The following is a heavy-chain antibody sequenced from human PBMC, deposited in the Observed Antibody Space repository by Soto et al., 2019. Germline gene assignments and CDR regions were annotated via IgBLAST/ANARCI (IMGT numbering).Heavy chain of an antibody. J-gene: IGHJ6*02. V-gene: IGHV3-23*01. Sequence: HPGGSMELSSAASGLTFSSYAMSWVRQAPGKGLGWVSAISGSGGSTYYADSVKGRFTISRDNSKNTLYLQMNSLRAEDTAVYYCAKDQDGAPMVRGSSVRYYGMDVWGQGTTVTVSS. CDR2: ISGSGGST. D-gene: IGHD3-10*01. CDR1: GLTFSSYA. CDR3: AKDQDGAPMVRGSSVRYYGMDV.